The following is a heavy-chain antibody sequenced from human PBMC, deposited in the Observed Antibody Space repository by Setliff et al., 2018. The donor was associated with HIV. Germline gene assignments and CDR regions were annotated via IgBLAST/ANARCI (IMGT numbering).Heavy chain of an antibody. CDR2: IHTSGST. CDR3: ARDRIEVVVDGPHDVFDA. CDR1: GDSIGYYY. V-gene: IGHV4-4*07. D-gene: IGHD2-15*01. Sequence: SETLSLTCTVSGDSIGYYYWSWIRQPAGRGLEWMGRIHTSGSTNYNPSLTSRVTLSVDTSKNQFFLKLTSLSAADTAVYYCARDRIEVVVDGPHDVFDARGRGTTVTVSS. J-gene: IGHJ3*01.